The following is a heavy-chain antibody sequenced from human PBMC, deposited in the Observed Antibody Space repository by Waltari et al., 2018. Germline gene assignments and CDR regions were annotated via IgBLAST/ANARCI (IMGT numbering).Heavy chain of an antibody. CDR3: ARERHRLMEEGYLMALDP. V-gene: IGHV1-18*01. CDR2: ISGNNGHT. D-gene: IGHD2-21*01. J-gene: IGHJ5*02. Sequence: QVQLVQSGAEVKKPGASVKVSCKASCYPLSDYGISWVRQAPGQGLEWMGGISGNNGHTNHAQKFQGRLIMTEDTSATTVYMELTYLTSDDTAVYYCARERHRLMEEGYLMALDPWGQGTLVTVSS. CDR1: CYPLSDYG.